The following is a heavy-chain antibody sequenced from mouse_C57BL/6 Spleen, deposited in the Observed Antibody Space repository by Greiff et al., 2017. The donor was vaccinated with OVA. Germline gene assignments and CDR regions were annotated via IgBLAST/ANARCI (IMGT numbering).Heavy chain of an antibody. CDR3: AREYGSSFDY. J-gene: IGHJ2*01. CDR1: GYTFTDYY. D-gene: IGHD1-1*01. V-gene: IGHV1-26*01. Sequence: VQLKQSGPELVKPGASVKISCKASGYTFTDYYMNWVKQSHGKSLEWIGDINPNNGGTSYNQKFKGKATLTVDKSSSTAYMELRSLTSEDSAVYYCAREYGSSFDYWGQGTTLTVSS. CDR2: INPNNGGT.